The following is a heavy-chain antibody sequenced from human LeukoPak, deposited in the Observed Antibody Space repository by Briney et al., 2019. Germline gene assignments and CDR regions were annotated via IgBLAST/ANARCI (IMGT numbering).Heavy chain of an antibody. CDR3: ARGGWAARDYFDY. V-gene: IGHV4-59*12. CDR2: IYYSGST. Sequence: SETLSLTCTVSGGSISSYYWSWIRQPPGKGLEWIGYIYYSGSTYYNPSLKSRVTISVDTSKNQFSLKLSSVTAADTAVYYCARGGWAARDYFDYWGQGTLVTVSS. J-gene: IGHJ4*02. CDR1: GGSISSYY. D-gene: IGHD6-6*01.